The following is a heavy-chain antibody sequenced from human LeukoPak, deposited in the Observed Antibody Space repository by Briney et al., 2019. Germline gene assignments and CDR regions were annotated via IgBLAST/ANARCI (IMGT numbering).Heavy chain of an antibody. CDR2: ISRNGGST. J-gene: IGHJ6*02. V-gene: IGHV3-23*01. CDR1: GFTFRSYA. D-gene: IGHD3-3*01. CDR3: AAAYFGVDQYYYGMDV. Sequence: PGGSLRPSCVASGFTFRSYAMNWVLQAPGKGLEWVSAISRNGGSTYSADSVKGRFTISRDTSKNTLYLQMNSLRAEDTAVYYCAAAYFGVDQYYYGMDVWGQGTTVTVSS.